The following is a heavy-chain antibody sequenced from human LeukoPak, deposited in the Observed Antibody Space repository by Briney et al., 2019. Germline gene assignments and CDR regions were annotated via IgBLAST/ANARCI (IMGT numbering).Heavy chain of an antibody. J-gene: IGHJ4*02. Sequence: PGRCLRLSCAASGFTFSSYGMHWVRQAPGKGLEWVAVIWYDGSNKYYADSVKGRFTISRDNSKNTLYLQMNSLRAEDTAVYYCARDLEDTYYYGSGSYYPPGQWGQGTLVTVSS. D-gene: IGHD3-10*01. V-gene: IGHV3-33*01. CDR1: GFTFSSYG. CDR3: ARDLEDTYYYGSGSYYPPGQ. CDR2: IWYDGSNK.